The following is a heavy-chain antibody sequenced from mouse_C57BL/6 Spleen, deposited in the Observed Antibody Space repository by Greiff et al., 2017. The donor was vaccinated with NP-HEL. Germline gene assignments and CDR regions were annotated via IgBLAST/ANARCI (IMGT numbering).Heavy chain of an antibody. J-gene: IGHJ3*01. Sequence: QVQLQQPGAELVKPGASVKLSCKASGYTFTSYWMHWVKQRPGQGLEWIGMIHPNSGSTNYNEKFKSKATLTVDKSSSTAYMQLSSLTSEDSAVYYCASYYSKKDGLAYWGQRTLVTVSA. CDR3: ASYYSKKDGLAY. D-gene: IGHD2-5*01. V-gene: IGHV1-64*01. CDR1: GYTFTSYW. CDR2: IHPNSGST.